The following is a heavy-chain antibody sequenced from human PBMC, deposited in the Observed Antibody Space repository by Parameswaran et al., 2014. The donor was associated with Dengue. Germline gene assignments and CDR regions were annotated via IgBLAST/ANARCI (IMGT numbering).Heavy chain of an antibody. Sequence: WIRQPPGKGLEWIGRIYTSGSTNYNPSLKSRVTMSVDTSKNQFSLKLSSVTAADTAVYYCARDRTGTTTPFHNWFDPWGQGTLVTVSS. V-gene: IGHV4-4*07. J-gene: IGHJ5*02. CDR2: IYTSGST. CDR3: ARDRTGTTTPFHNWFDP. D-gene: IGHD1-7*01.